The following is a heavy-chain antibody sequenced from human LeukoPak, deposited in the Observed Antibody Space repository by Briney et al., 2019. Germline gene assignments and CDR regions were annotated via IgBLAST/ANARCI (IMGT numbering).Heavy chain of an antibody. Sequence: SETLSLTCTVSGGSNSSGSYYWRWIRQPAGKGLEWIGRIYTSGSTNYNPSLKSRVTISVDTSKNQFSLKLSSVTAADTAVYYCARDKVDSSGWYENYFDYWGQGTLVTVSS. D-gene: IGHD6-19*01. CDR3: ARDKVDSSGWYENYFDY. J-gene: IGHJ4*02. CDR1: GGSNSSGSYY. CDR2: IYTSGST. V-gene: IGHV4-61*02.